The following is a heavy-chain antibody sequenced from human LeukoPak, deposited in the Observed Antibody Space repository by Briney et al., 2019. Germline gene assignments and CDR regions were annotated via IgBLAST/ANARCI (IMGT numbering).Heavy chain of an antibody. CDR2: VYNSGST. V-gene: IGHV4-61*02. CDR3: ARLLPAAMRREWFDP. Sequence: SQTLSLTCIVSGGSISRGSYYWNWIRQPAGKGLEWMGRVYNSGSTNYNPSLKSRVTISTDMSKNQFSLKLSSVTAADTAVYYCARLLPAAMRREWFDPWGQGTLVTVSS. D-gene: IGHD2-2*01. J-gene: IGHJ5*02. CDR1: GGSISRGSYY.